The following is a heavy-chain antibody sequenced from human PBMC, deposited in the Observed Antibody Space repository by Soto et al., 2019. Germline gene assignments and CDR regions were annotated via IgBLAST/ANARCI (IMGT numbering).Heavy chain of an antibody. D-gene: IGHD2-2*02. Sequence: EVQLVESGGGLVQPGGSLKLSCAASGFTFSGSAMHWVRQASGKGLEWVGRIRSKANSYATAYAASVKGRFTISRDDSKNTAYLQTNSLKTEDTAVYYCTRYCSSTSCSTHDYWGQGTLVTVSS. CDR3: TRYCSSTSCSTHDY. CDR1: GFTFSGSA. CDR2: IRSKANSYAT. J-gene: IGHJ4*02. V-gene: IGHV3-73*02.